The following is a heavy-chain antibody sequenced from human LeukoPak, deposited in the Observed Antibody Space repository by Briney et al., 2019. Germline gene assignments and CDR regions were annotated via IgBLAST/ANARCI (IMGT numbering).Heavy chain of an antibody. Sequence: SETLSLTCTVSGGSISSSSYYWGWIRQPPGKGLEWIGSIYYSGSTYYNPSLKSRVTISVDTSKNQFSLKLSSVTAADTAVYYCARLKDFYDSSGYYITYWGQGTLVTVSS. J-gene: IGHJ4*02. CDR3: ARLKDFYDSSGYYITY. CDR2: IYYSGST. D-gene: IGHD3-22*01. V-gene: IGHV4-39*01. CDR1: GGSISSSSYY.